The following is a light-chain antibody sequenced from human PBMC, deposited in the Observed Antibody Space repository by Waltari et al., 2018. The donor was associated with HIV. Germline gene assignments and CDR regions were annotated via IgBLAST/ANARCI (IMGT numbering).Light chain of an antibody. J-gene: IGLJ3*02. CDR1: SPNIGAGYD. CDR2: GNS. Sequence: QSALTQPPSVSGAPGQRVTIPCTGSSPNIGAGYDAHWYQQVPGTAPKLLIYGNSNRPSGVPDRFSGSKSGTSASLAVTGLQAEDEADYYCQSYDSSLSGGVFGGGTKLTVL. V-gene: IGLV1-40*01. CDR3: QSYDSSLSGGV.